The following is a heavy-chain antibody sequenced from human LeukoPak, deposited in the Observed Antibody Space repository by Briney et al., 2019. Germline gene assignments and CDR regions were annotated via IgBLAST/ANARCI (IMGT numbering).Heavy chain of an antibody. CDR2: IYTGGST. J-gene: IGHJ4*02. V-gene: IGHV4-61*02. D-gene: IGHD2-15*01. CDR1: GGSISSGSYY. Sequence: SQTLSLTCTVSGGSISSGSYYWSWTRQAAGKGVEWIGRIYTGGSTNYNPSLKSRVTISGETSKNQFSLKLSSATAGQTAVYYCARDKRGGSPYYFDYWGQGTLVTVSS. CDR3: ARDKRGGSPYYFDY.